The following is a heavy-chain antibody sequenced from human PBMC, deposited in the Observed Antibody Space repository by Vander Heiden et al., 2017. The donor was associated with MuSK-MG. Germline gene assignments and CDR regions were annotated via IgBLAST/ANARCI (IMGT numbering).Heavy chain of an antibody. D-gene: IGHD2-2*01. Sequence: QVQLQESGPRLVKPSETLSLTCAVPGYSISSGYHWGWIRQPPGKGLEWIGSIYHSGSTYYNPSLKSRVTISVDTSKNQFSLKLSSVTAADTAVYYCARDTSWFDPWGQGTLVTVSS. CDR3: ARDTSWFDP. CDR2: IYHSGST. CDR1: GYSISSGYH. J-gene: IGHJ5*02. V-gene: IGHV4-38-2*01.